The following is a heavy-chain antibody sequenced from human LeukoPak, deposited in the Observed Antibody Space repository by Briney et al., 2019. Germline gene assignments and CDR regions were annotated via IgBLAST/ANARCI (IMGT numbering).Heavy chain of an antibody. D-gene: IGHD5-18*01. CDR2: INHSGST. CDR1: GGSFSGYY. V-gene: IGHV4-34*01. CDR3: ARARYSYSNDY. Sequence: NPSETLSLTCAVYGGSFSGYYWSWIRQPPGKGLEWIGEINHSGSTNYNPSLKSRVTISVDTSKNQFSLKLSSVTAADTAVYYCARARYSYSNDYWGQGTLVTVSS. J-gene: IGHJ4*02.